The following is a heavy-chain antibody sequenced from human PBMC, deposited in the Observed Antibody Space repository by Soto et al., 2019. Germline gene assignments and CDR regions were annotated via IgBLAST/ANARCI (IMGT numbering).Heavy chain of an antibody. CDR2: INPNSGGT. V-gene: IGHV1-2*04. Sequence: ASVKVSCKASGYTFTGYYMHWVRQAPGQGLEWMGWINPNSGGTNYAQKFQGWVTMTRDTSISTAYMELSRLRSDDTAVYYCARDRSVGWENHYYYGMDVWGQGTTVTVSS. D-gene: IGHD1-26*01. CDR3: ARDRSVGWENHYYYGMDV. J-gene: IGHJ6*02. CDR1: GYTFTGYY.